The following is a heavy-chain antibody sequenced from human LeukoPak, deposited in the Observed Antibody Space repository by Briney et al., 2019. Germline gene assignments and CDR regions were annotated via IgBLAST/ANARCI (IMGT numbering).Heavy chain of an antibody. D-gene: IGHD2-2*01. CDR3: ARQKCTSTSCLTKNAFDI. J-gene: IGHJ3*02. V-gene: IGHV4-4*09. CDR1: GSISSYY. CDR2: IYTSGST. Sequence: SETLSLTCTVSGSISSYYWSWIRQPPGKGLEWIGYIYTSGSTNYNPSLKSRVSISLDTSNNQFSLDLSSVTAADTAVYYCARQKCTSTSCLTKNAFDIWGQGTMVTVSS.